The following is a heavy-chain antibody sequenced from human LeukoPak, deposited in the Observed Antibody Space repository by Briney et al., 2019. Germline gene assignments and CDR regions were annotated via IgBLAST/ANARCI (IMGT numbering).Heavy chain of an antibody. CDR1: GGSISSYY. Sequence: SETLSLTCTVSGGSISSYYWSWIRQPPGKGLEWIGYIYYSGSTNYNPSLKSRVTISVDTSKNQFSLKVTSVTAADTAVYSCARAVVGYFAGLSLGSHFDYWGQGTLVTVSS. CDR3: ARAVVGYFAGLSLGSHFDY. J-gene: IGHJ4*02. V-gene: IGHV4-59*08. CDR2: IYYSGST. D-gene: IGHD3-9*01.